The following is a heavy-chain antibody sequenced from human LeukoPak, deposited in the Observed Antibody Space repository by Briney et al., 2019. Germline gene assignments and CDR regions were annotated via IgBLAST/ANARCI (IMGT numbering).Heavy chain of an antibody. J-gene: IGHJ4*02. CDR3: TTLSHDIHY. Sequence: GGSLRLSCAASGFTLSNAWMTWVRQAPGRGLEWVGRMKSNPSGGTSDYAAPVKGRFTISRDDSKNTLFLQMNSLKTEDTAMCYCTTLSHDIHYWGQGTLVTVSS. CDR2: MKSNPSGGTS. CDR1: GFTLSNAW. D-gene: IGHD3-9*01. V-gene: IGHV3-15*01.